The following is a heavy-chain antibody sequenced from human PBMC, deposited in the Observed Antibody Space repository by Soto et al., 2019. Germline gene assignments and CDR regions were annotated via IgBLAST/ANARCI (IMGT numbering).Heavy chain of an antibody. Sequence: ASAEVASKASGVTFTSSAVQWARQARGQLLEWIGWIVVGSGNTNYAQKFQERVTITRDMSTSTAYMELSSLRSEDTAVYYCAAEGSHVSGGGTLTGTTAPGDYWGQGTLVTVSS. J-gene: IGHJ4*02. CDR2: IVVGSGNT. CDR1: GVTFTSSA. CDR3: AAEGSHVSGGGTLTGTTAPGDY. D-gene: IGHD1-7*01. V-gene: IGHV1-58*01.